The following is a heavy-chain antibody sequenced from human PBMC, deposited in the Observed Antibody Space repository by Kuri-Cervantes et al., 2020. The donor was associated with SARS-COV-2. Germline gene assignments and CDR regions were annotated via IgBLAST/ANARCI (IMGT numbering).Heavy chain of an antibody. V-gene: IGHV3-64D*06. Sequence: GESLKISCAASGFTFSIYTIHWVRQAPGKGLQYVSAISSTRRTTYYADSVKGRFTISRDNSRNTLDLQMSSLRAEDTAVYYCVRDSGDTSESEGAYDYWGQGTLVTVSS. CDR3: VRDSGDTSESEGAYDY. D-gene: IGHD3-10*01. CDR2: ISSTRRTT. CDR1: GFTFSIYT. J-gene: IGHJ4*02.